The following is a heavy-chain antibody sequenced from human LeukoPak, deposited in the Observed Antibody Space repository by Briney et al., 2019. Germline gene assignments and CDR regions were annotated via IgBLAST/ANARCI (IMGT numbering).Heavy chain of an antibody. CDR3: ARGHGGYYDSSGYFAYYFDY. Sequence: SETLSLTCAVYGGSFSGYYWSWIRQPPGKGLEWIGEINHSGSTNYNPSLKSRVTISVDTSKNQFSLKLSSVTAADTAVYYCARGHGGYYDSSGYFAYYFDYWGQGTLVTVSS. D-gene: IGHD3-22*01. CDR1: GGSFSGYY. CDR2: INHSGST. V-gene: IGHV4-34*01. J-gene: IGHJ4*02.